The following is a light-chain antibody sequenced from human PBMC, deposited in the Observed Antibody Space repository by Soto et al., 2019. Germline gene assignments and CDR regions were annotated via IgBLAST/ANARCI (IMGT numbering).Light chain of an antibody. Sequence: TQSPHSLAVSLGERATINCKSSQTISYSSNNKNYLAWYQVKPGQPPKLLINWASTRESGVPDRFTGSGSGTDFTLTISSLQAEDLAVYYCQEYYSSRLTFGGGTKVDIK. CDR2: WAS. CDR1: QTISYSSNNKNY. CDR3: QEYYSSRLT. V-gene: IGKV4-1*01. J-gene: IGKJ4*01.